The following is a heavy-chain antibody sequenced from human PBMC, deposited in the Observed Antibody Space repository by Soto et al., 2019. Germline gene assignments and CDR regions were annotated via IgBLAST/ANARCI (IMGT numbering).Heavy chain of an antibody. J-gene: IGHJ5*02. CDR3: ARDSIVVGPAAIPNWFGP. CDR1: GYTFTSYG. Sequence: QVQLVQSGAEVKKPGASVKVSCKASGYTFTSYGISWVRQAPGQGLEWMGWISAYNGNTNYAQKLQGRVTMTTDTSTSTAYMELRSLRSDDTAVYYCARDSIVVGPAAIPNWFGPWGQGTMVTVSS. V-gene: IGHV1-18*01. D-gene: IGHD2-2*01. CDR2: ISAYNGNT.